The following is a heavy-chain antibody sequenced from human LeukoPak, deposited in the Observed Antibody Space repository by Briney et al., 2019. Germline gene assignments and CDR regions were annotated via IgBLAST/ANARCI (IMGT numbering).Heavy chain of an antibody. CDR2: ISSSSSTI. CDR1: GFTFSSYS. Sequence: GGSLRLSCAASGFTFSSYSMNWVRQAPGKGLEWVSYISSSSSTIYYADSVKGRFTISRDNAKNSLYLQMNSLRAEDTAVYYCARLNALGGYGFDNWGQGTLVTVSS. D-gene: IGHD5-12*01. J-gene: IGHJ4*02. V-gene: IGHV3-48*01. CDR3: ARLNALGGYGFDN.